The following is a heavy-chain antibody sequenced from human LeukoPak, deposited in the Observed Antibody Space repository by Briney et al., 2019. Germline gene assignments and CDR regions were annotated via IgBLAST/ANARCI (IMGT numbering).Heavy chain of an antibody. D-gene: IGHD6-19*01. CDR2: ISSSSSYI. J-gene: IGHJ4*02. CDR1: GYTFTGYY. V-gene: IGHV3-21*01. CDR3: ARGSSGWYYFDY. Sequence: ASVKVSCKASGYTFTGYYMHWVRQAPGKGLEWVSSISSSSSYIYYADSVKGRFTISRDNAKNSLYLQMNSLRAEDTAVYYCARGSSGWYYFDYWGQGTLVTVSS.